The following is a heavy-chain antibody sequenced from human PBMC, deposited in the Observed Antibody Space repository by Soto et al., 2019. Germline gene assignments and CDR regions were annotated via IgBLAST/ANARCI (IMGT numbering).Heavy chain of an antibody. CDR2: IRGGGDYT. CDR1: GFTFSNYA. J-gene: IGHJ2*01. D-gene: IGHD1-26*01. Sequence: EVQVLESGGGLVQPGGSLRLSCAASGFTFSNYAMSWVRQAPGKGLEWVSTIRGGGDYTHYTDSVKGRFTISRDNSRXXLFLQMNSLRAEDTAVYYCAKNRGSGSYTNWNFDVWGRGTLVTVSS. CDR3: AKNRGSGSYTNWNFDV. V-gene: IGHV3-23*01.